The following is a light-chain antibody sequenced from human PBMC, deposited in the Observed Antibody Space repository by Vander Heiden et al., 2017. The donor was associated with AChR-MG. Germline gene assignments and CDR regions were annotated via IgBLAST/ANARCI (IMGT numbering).Light chain of an antibody. Sequence: EIVLAQSPGTLSLSPGERATLPCRTSQTVGSSFLAWYQQKPGQAPRLLIYGTSSRATGIPDRFSGSGSGTDFTLTISRLESEDFAVYYCQQYGSSPPLTFGGGTKVEIK. J-gene: IGKJ4*01. CDR2: GTS. V-gene: IGKV3-20*01. CDR3: QQYGSSPPLT. CDR1: QTVGSSF.